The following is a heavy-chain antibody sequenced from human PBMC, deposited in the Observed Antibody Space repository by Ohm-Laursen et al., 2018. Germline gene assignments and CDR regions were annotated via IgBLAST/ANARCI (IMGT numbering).Heavy chain of an antibody. Sequence: SLRLSCTASGFTFSSYGMHWVRQAPGKGLEWVAVISYDGSNKYYADSVKGRFTISRDNSKNTLYLQMNSLRAEDTAVYYCGREYSSSSIYYYYGMDVWGQGTTVTVSS. CDR2: ISYDGSNK. J-gene: IGHJ6*02. V-gene: IGHV3-30*03. D-gene: IGHD6-13*01. CDR3: GREYSSSSIYYYYGMDV. CDR1: GFTFSSYG.